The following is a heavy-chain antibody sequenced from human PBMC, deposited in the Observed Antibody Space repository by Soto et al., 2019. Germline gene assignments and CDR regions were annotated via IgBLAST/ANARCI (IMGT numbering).Heavy chain of an antibody. CDR3: AKSRGTPWSSGSYYPIDY. Sequence: PGGSLRLSCAASGFTFSSYSMNWVRQAPGKGLEWVSSISSSSSYIYYADSVKGRFTISRDNAKNSLYLQMNSLRAEDTAVYYCAKSRGTPWSSGSYYPIDYWGQGTLVTVSS. D-gene: IGHD3-10*01. CDR2: ISSSSSYI. J-gene: IGHJ4*02. V-gene: IGHV3-21*01. CDR1: GFTFSSYS.